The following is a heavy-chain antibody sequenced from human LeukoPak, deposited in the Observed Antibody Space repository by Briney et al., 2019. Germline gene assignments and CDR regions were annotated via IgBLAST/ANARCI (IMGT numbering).Heavy chain of an antibody. J-gene: IGHJ4*02. CDR2: ISHSGST. CDR3: ASYDFWSDPGPFDY. V-gene: IGHV4-34*01. Sequence: SETLSLTCAVYGGSFSGYYWSWIRQPPGKGLEWIGEISHSGSTNYNPSLKSRVTISVDTSKNQFSLKLSSVTAADTAVYYCASYDFWSDPGPFDYWGQGTLVTVSS. CDR1: GGSFSGYY. D-gene: IGHD3-3*01.